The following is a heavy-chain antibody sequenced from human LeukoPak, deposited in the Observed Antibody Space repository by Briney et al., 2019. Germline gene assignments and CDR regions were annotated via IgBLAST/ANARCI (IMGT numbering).Heavy chain of an antibody. CDR3: ARDNPYGSGTDY. D-gene: IGHD3-10*01. CDR1: GGSIISSSFW. Sequence: SETLSLTCTVSGGSIISSSFWWGWIRQPPGKGLEWIGSIYFSGRTYYNMSLKSRVIISIDTSKNQFSLKVNSVTAADTAVYYCARDNPYGSGTDYWGQGSLVTVSS. CDR2: IYFSGRT. J-gene: IGHJ4*02. V-gene: IGHV4-39*07.